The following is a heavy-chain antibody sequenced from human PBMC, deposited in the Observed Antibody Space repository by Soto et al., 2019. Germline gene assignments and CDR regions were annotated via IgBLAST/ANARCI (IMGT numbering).Heavy chain of an antibody. CDR2: ISSSGRTI. CDR3: TRGTQQRHLDY. D-gene: IGHD6-13*01. V-gene: IGHV3-48*03. J-gene: IGHJ4*02. Sequence: EVQLVESGGGLVQPGGSLRLSCAASGFTFSSYEMNWVRQSPGKGLEWVSYISSSGRTIYYADSVKGRFTISRDNAKNSLDLQLNSLRAEDTAVFYCTRGTQQRHLDYWGQGTLVTVSS. CDR1: GFTFSSYE.